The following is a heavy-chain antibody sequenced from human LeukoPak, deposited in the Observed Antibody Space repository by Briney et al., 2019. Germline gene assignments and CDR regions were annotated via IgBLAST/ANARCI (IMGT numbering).Heavy chain of an antibody. CDR2: ISGSGGST. CDR1: GFTFSSYA. J-gene: IGHJ4*02. V-gene: IGHV3-23*01. Sequence: GGSLRLSCAASGFTFSSYAMSWVRQAPGKGLEWVSAISGSGGSTYYADSVKGRFTISRDNSKNTLYLQMNSLRAEGTAVYYCAKTIYDSSGYYYFDYWGQGTLVTVSS. CDR3: AKTIYDSSGYYYFDY. D-gene: IGHD3-22*01.